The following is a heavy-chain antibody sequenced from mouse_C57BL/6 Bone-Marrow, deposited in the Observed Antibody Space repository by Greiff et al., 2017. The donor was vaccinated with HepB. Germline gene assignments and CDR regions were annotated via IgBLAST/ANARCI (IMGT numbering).Heavy chain of an antibody. CDR1: GYAFSSSW. CDR3: ARNGYDD. J-gene: IGHJ1*03. CDR2: IYPGDGDT. V-gene: IGHV1-82*01. D-gene: IGHD2-2*01. Sequence: VQLQESGPELVKPGASVKISCKASGYAFSSSWMNWVKQRPGKGLEWIGRIYPGDGDTNYNGKFKGKATLTADKSSSTAYMQLSSLTSEDSAVYFCARNGYDDWGTGTTVTVSS.